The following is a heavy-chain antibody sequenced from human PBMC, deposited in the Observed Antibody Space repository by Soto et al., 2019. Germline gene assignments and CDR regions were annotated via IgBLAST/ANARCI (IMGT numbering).Heavy chain of an antibody. CDR1: GFTVSSNY. D-gene: IGHD5-18*01. CDR3: ARDVGYSYGDYYYYGMDG. J-gene: IGHJ6*02. V-gene: IGHV3-53*01. Sequence: GGSLRLSCAASGFTVSSNYMSWVRQAPGKGLEWVSVIYSGGSTYYADSVKGRFTISRDNSKNTLYLQMNSLRAEDTAVYYCARDVGYSYGDYYYYGMDGWGQGTTVSVSS. CDR2: IYSGGST.